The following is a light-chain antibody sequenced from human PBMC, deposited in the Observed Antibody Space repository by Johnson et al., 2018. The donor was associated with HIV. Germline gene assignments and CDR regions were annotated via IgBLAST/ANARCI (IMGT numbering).Light chain of an antibody. V-gene: IGLV1-51*01. CDR2: DNY. J-gene: IGLJ1*01. CDR1: SSNFGNYY. CDR3: GTWDSSLSAYV. Sequence: QSVLTQPPSVSAAPGQKVTISCSGSSSNFGNYYVSWYQQIPGTAPKLLIYDNYKRPSGIPDRFSGSKSGTSATLGITGLQTGAEADYYCGTWDSSLSAYVFGTGTKVTVL.